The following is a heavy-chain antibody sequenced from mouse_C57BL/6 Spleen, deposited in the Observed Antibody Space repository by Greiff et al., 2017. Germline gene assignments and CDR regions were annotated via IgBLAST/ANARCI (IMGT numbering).Heavy chain of an antibody. Sequence: EVQLVESGPGMVKPSQSLSLTCTVTGYSITSGYDWHWIRHFPGNKLEWMGYISYSGSTNYNPSLKSRISITHDTSKNHFFLKLNSVTTEDTATYYCAAQTIDSSGWFACWGQGTLVTVSA. D-gene: IGHD3-2*02. CDR2: ISYSGST. CDR3: AAQTIDSSGWFAC. CDR1: GYSITSGYD. V-gene: IGHV3-1*01. J-gene: IGHJ3*01.